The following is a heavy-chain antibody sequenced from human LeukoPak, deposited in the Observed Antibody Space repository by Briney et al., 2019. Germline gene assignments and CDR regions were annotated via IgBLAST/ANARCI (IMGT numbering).Heavy chain of an antibody. J-gene: IGHJ4*02. CDR1: GGSISSYY. D-gene: IGHD3-10*01. CDR2: IYYSGST. V-gene: IGHV4-59*01. CDR3: ARARIGSPAGYYFDY. Sequence: SETLSLTCTVSGGSISSYYWSWIRQPPGKGLDWIGYIYYSGSTNYNPSLKSRVTISVDTSKNQFSLKLSSVTAADTAVYYCARARIGSPAGYYFDYWGQGTLVTVSS.